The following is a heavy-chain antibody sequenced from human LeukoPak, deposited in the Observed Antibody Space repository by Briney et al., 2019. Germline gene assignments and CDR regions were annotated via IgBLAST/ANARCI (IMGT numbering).Heavy chain of an antibody. CDR1: GFNFSSFW. CDR2: TKRDGSEE. D-gene: IGHD3-22*01. CDR3: ARDQNFYDTTGEGYFQH. J-gene: IGHJ1*01. Sequence: GGSLRLSCGVSGFNFSSFWMSWVRQAPGKGLEWVAKTKRDGSEEYYVDSVKGRFTISRDNAKKSLYLQMNSLRAEDSALYYCARDQNFYDTTGEGYFQHWGQGTLVTVSS. V-gene: IGHV3-7*01.